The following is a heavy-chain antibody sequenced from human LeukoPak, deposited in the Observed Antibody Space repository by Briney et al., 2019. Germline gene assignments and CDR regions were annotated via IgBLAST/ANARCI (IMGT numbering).Heavy chain of an antibody. Sequence: PSETLSLTCTVSGGSISSYYWSWIRQPPGKGLEWMGYIYYSGSTNYNPSLESRVTISMDTSKNQFSLKLTSVTAADTAVYYCARYGYSSGFYSFDYWGQGTLVTVSS. CDR2: IYYSGST. J-gene: IGHJ4*02. CDR1: GGSISSYY. V-gene: IGHV4-59*01. CDR3: ARYGYSSGFYSFDY. D-gene: IGHD6-19*01.